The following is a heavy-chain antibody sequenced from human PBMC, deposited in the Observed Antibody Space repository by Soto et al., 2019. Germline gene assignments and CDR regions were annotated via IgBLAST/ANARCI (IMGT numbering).Heavy chain of an antibody. V-gene: IGHV3-30*18. J-gene: IGHJ2*01. Sequence: QVQLVESGGGVVQPGRSLRLSCAASGFTFSSYGMHWVRQAPGKGLEWVAVISYDGSNKYYADSVKGRFTISRDNSKNTLYLRMNSLRAEDTAVYYCAKDLGATSYWYFDLWGRGTLVTVSS. CDR2: ISYDGSNK. D-gene: IGHD3-3*01. CDR3: AKDLGATSYWYFDL. CDR1: GFTFSSYG.